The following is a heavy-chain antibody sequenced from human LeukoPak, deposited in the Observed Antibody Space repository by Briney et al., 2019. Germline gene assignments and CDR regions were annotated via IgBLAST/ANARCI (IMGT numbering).Heavy chain of an antibody. CDR3: ARVGGEYFDY. V-gene: IGHV1-69*13. CDR2: IIPIFGTA. D-gene: IGHD4-17*01. Sequence: GASVKVSCKASGYTFTSYYMHWVRQAPGQGLEWMGGIIPIFGTANYAQKFQGRVTITADESTSTAYMELSSLRSEDTAVYYCARVGGEYFDYWGQGTLVTVSS. J-gene: IGHJ4*02. CDR1: GYTFTSYY.